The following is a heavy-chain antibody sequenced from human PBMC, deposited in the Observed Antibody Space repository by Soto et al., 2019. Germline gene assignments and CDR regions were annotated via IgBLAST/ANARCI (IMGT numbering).Heavy chain of an antibody. V-gene: IGHV3-23*01. CDR1: GFTFSGHA. CDR3: ARLGYSYGWYYYYGMDV. CDR2: ISAAGDSGAGDST. D-gene: IGHD5-18*01. Sequence: GGSLRLSCAASGFTFSGHAISWVRQTPGKGLEWVSSISAAGDSGAGDSTYYADSVRGRFTISRDNSKNTLYLQMSSLRAEDAAVYYCARLGYSYGWYYYYGMDVWGQGTTVTVSS. J-gene: IGHJ6*02.